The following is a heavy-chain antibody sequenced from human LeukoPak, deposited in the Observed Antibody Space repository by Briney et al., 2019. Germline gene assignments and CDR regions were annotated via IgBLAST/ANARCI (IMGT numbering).Heavy chain of an antibody. J-gene: IGHJ3*02. CDR2: IRGNGGGT. CDR1: GFTFSNYA. CDR3: AKDQIGVLPDAFDI. D-gene: IGHD3-10*01. Sequence: GSLRLSCAASGFTFSNYAMTWVRQAPGKGLEWVSSIRGNGGGTFYADSVKGRFTISRDDSENTLFLQMNSLRADDAAIYYCAKDQIGVLPDAFDIWGQGTMVSVSS. V-gene: IGHV3-23*01.